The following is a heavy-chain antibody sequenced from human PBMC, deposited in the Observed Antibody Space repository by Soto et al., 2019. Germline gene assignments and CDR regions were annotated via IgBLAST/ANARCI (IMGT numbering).Heavy chain of an antibody. CDR3: ARRIVVENAEDNWSXP. CDR1: GYNFFSHW. J-gene: IGHJ5*02. Sequence: EALKISCKASGYNFFSHWIAWVRQMPGKGLEWMGRIYPGDSDTRYSPSFQGQVTISVDKSISIASLQWNSLKASDTAMYYCARRIVVENAEDNWSXPWGQGTRVTVSS. D-gene: IGHD2-21*01. CDR2: IYPGDSDT. V-gene: IGHV5-51*01.